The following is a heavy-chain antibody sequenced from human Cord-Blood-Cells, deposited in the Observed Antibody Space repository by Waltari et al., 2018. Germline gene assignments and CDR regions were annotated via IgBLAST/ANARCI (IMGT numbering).Heavy chain of an antibody. V-gene: IGHV4-34*01. Sequence: SWIRQPPGKGLEWIGEINHSGSTNYNPSLKSRVTISVDTSKNQFSLKLSSVTAADTAVYYCARVRGSGYYYYYYGMDVWGQGTTVTVSS. CDR2: INHSGST. CDR3: ARVRGSGYYYYYYGMDV. D-gene: IGHD3-22*01. J-gene: IGHJ6*02.